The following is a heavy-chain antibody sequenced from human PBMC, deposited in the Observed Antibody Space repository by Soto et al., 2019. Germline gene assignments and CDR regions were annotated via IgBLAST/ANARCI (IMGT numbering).Heavy chain of an antibody. CDR1: GFTLSNYE. Sequence: AGGALRLSCAASGFTLSNYEMNWVRQAPGKGLEWIAYTNSRGSMVYYGDSASGRFTISRDNAKKSMYLRMGNLRADNTAVYYCSTISSDSLYYYNGKDGGGRGSTVTVSS. D-gene: IGHD2-21*02. J-gene: IGHJ6*01. V-gene: IGHV3-48*03. CDR2: TNSRGSMV. CDR3: STISSDSLYYYNGKDG.